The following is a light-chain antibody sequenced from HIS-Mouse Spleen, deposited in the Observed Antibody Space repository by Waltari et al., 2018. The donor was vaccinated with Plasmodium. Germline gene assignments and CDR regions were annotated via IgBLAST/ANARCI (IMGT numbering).Light chain of an antibody. CDR1: SSDVGSYNL. V-gene: IGLV2-23*01. J-gene: IGLJ2*01. CDR3: CSYAGSSTHVV. Sequence: PGQSITISCTGTSSDVGSYNLVSWYQQHPGKAPKLMIYEGSKRPSGVSNRCSGSKSGNTASLTIAGLQAEDEADYYCCSYAGSSTHVVFGGGTKLTVL. CDR2: EGS.